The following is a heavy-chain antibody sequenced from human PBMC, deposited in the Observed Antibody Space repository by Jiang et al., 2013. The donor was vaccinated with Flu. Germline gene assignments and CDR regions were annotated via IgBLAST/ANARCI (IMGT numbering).Heavy chain of an antibody. V-gene: IGHV5-51*01. CDR2: IYPGDSDT. J-gene: IGHJ4*02. CDR1: GYSFTNFW. CDR3: ARLPRGGYNYVDY. D-gene: IGHD5-24*01. Sequence: GAEVKKPGESLKISCKVSGYSFTNFWIGWVRQMPGKGLEWIGVIYPGDSDTRYRPPFQGQVTISVDESISTAYLQWSSLKASDTAMYWCARLPRGGYNYVDYWGQGTLVTVSS.